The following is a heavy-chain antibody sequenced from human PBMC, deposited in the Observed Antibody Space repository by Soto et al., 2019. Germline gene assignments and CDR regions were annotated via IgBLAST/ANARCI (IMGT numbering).Heavy chain of an antibody. J-gene: IGHJ5*02. V-gene: IGHV1-18*01. CDR1: GYTFTSYG. CDR2: ISAYNGNT. CDR3: ARVHPPPEHIPPPLPDLEWLLLAWFDP. Sequence: ASVKVSCKASGYTFTSYGISWVRQAPGQGLEWMGWISAYNGNTNYAQKLQGRVTMTTDTSTSTAYMELRSLRSDDTAVYYCARVHPPPEHIPPPLPDLEWLLLAWFDPWGQGTLVTVSS. D-gene: IGHD3-3*01.